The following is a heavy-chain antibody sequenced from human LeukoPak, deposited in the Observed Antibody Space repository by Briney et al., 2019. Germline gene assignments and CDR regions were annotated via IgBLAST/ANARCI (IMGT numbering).Heavy chain of an antibody. D-gene: IGHD2-2*01. CDR2: ISAYNGNT. Sequence: ASVKVSCKASGYTFTGYYMHWVRQAPGQGLEWMGWISAYNGNTNYAQKLQGRVTMTTDTSTSTAYMELRSLRSDDTAVYYCARDFRYCSSTSCYGPLYYYYGMDVWGQGTTVTVSS. J-gene: IGHJ6*02. CDR1: GYTFTGYY. CDR3: ARDFRYCSSTSCYGPLYYYYGMDV. V-gene: IGHV1-18*04.